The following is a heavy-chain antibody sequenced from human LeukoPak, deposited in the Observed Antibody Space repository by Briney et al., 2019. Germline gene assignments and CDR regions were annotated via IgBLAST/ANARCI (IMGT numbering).Heavy chain of an antibody. J-gene: IGHJ4*02. V-gene: IGHV4-30-2*01. CDR2: IYHSGGT. CDR1: GGSISSGGYY. D-gene: IGHD1-26*01. Sequence: LSLTCTVSGGSISSGGYYWSWIRQPPGKGLEWIGYIYHSGGTYYNPSLKSRVTISVDRSKNQFSLKLSSVTAADTAVYYCASEKKNRHRGELLGWGQGTLVTVSS. CDR3: ASEKKNRHRGELLG.